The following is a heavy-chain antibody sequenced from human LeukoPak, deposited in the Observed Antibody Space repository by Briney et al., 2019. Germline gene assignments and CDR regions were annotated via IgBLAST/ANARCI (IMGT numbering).Heavy chain of an antibody. J-gene: IGHJ6*02. D-gene: IGHD1-1*01. CDR3: AVSRGYNWNDASYGMDV. V-gene: IGHV4-30-2*01. CDR2: IYHSGST. CDR1: GGSISSGGYS. Sequence: SETLSLTCAVSGGSISSGGYSWSWIRQPPGKGLEWIGYIYHSGSTYYNPSLKSRVTISVDRSKNQFSLKLSSVTAADTAVYYCAVSRGYNWNDASYGMDVWGQGTTVTVSS.